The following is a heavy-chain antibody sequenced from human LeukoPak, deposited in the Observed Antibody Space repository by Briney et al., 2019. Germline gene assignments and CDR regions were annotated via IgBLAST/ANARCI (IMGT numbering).Heavy chain of an antibody. D-gene: IGHD3-10*01. CDR1: GYSFTSYW. CDR2: IYPGDSDT. Sequence: GESLKTSCKGSGYSFTSYWIGWVHQMPGKGLEWMGIIYPGDSDTRYSPSFQGQVTISADKSTSTAYLQSSSLKAWDTAMYYCARQSITMVRGVHYFDYWGQGTLVTVSS. V-gene: IGHV5-51*07. CDR3: ARQSITMVRGVHYFDY. J-gene: IGHJ4*02.